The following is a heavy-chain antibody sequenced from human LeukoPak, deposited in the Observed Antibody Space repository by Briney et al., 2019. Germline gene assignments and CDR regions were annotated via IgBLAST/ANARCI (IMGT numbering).Heavy chain of an antibody. CDR2: IIPIFGTA. V-gene: IGHV1-69*01. CDR3: ARSNPRITIFGVVINPYYYGMDV. D-gene: IGHD3-3*01. CDR1: GGTFSSYA. J-gene: IGHJ6*02. Sequence: GSSVKVSCKASGGTFSSYAISWVRQAPGQGLEWMGGIIPIFGTANYAQKFQGRVTITADESTSTAYMELSSLRSEDTAVYYCARSNPRITIFGVVINPYYYGMDVWGQGTTVTVSS.